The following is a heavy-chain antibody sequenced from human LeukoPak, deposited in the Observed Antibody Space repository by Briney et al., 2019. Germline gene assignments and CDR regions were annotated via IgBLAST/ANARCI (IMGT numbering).Heavy chain of an antibody. Sequence: GGSLRLSCAASGFSFSSYWMHWVRQAPGKGLVWVSRIKTDGSSATYADSVKGRFTISRDNAKNTLYLQMSSLRAEDTAVYYCARDGGSPNDYYGMDVWGQGTTVTVSS. J-gene: IGHJ6*02. CDR1: GFSFSSYW. V-gene: IGHV3-74*01. CDR3: ARDGGSPNDYYGMDV. D-gene: IGHD2-8*01. CDR2: IKTDGSSA.